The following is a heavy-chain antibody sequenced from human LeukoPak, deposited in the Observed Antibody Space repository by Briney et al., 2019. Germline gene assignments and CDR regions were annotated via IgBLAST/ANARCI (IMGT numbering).Heavy chain of an antibody. J-gene: IGHJ4*02. V-gene: IGHV3-23*01. Sequence: GGSLRLTCAASGYTFSNIGMSWVRQAPGRGLEWVSSISGSGDSTYYADSVKGRFTISRANSKNTLYLQMNSLRAEDTAVYYCAKRGASWSFDSWGQGTLVTVSS. CDR2: ISGSGDST. CDR1: GYTFSNIG. CDR3: AKRGASWSFDS. D-gene: IGHD6-13*01.